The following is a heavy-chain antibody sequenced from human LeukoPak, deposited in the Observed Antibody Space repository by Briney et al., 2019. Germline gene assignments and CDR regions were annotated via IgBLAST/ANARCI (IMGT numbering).Heavy chain of an antibody. CDR3: ARDKVGGSMAGSNFDY. V-gene: IGHV3-7*01. Sequence: GESLRLSCAASGFTFTTYWMSWVRQPPGKGLEWVANIKQDGTEKYYVDSVKGRFTISRDNAKNSLFLQMNSLRGEDTAVYYCARDKVGGSMAGSNFDYWGQGTLVTVSS. D-gene: IGHD6-19*01. CDR2: IKQDGTEK. J-gene: IGHJ4*02. CDR1: GFTFTTYW.